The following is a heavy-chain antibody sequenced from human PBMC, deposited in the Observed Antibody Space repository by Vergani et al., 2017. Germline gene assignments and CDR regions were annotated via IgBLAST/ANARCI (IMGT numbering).Heavy chain of an antibody. V-gene: IGHV4-34*01. J-gene: IGHJ5*02. CDR1: GGSFSGYY. D-gene: IGHD3-3*01. Sequence: QVQLQQWGAGLLKPSETLSLTCAVYGGSFSGYYWSWIRQPPGKGLEWIGEINHRGSTNYNPALKSRVTISVDTSQNQFSLKLSSVTAADTAVYYCARDWGDYDFWSGYYSRNWFDPWGQGTLVTVSS. CDR2: INHRGST. CDR3: ARDWGDYDFWSGYYSRNWFDP.